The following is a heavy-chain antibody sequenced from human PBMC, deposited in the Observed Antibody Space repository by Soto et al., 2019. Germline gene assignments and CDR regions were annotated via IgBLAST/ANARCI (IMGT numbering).Heavy chain of an antibody. D-gene: IGHD6-19*01. CDR3: AKCSVGTVRTSGWCNWFDP. V-gene: IGHV3-23*01. CDR1: GFTFSSSA. Sequence: EVRLLESGGGLAQPGGSRRLSCAASGFTFSSSAMNWVRQAPGKGLEWVSSIRVGGGDTFYADSVRGRFTVSRDISRNPLYLQMKSLRADDTAIYYCAKCSVGTVRTSGWCNWFDPWGQGTLVTVSS. CDR2: IRVGGGDT. J-gene: IGHJ5*02.